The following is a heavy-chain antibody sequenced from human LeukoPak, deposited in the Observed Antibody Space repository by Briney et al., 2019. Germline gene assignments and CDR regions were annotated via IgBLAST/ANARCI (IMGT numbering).Heavy chain of an antibody. CDR3: ARGVGYCSSTSCYWWFDP. J-gene: IGHJ5*02. V-gene: IGHV3-74*01. CDR2: INSDGSRT. Sequence: GGSLRLSCAASGFTFSSYWMHWVRQAPGKGLVWVSRINSDGSRTSYADSVKGRFTLSRDNAKNTLYLQMNSLRAEDTAVYYCARGVGYCSSTSCYWWFDPWGQGTLVTVSS. CDR1: GFTFSSYW. D-gene: IGHD2-2*01.